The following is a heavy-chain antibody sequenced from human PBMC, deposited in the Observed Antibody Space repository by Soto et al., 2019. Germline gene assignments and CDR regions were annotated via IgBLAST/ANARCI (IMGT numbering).Heavy chain of an antibody. CDR2: MNPNSGNT. V-gene: IGHV1-8*01. J-gene: IGHJ4*02. Sequence: ASVKVSFKASGYTFTSYDINWVRQATGQGLEWMGWMNPNSGNTGYAQKFQGRVTMTRNTSISTAYMELSSLRSEDTAVYYCARGFLDILTGYYTNPPDYWGQGTLVTVSS. CDR1: GYTFTSYD. D-gene: IGHD3-9*01. CDR3: ARGFLDILTGYYTNPPDY.